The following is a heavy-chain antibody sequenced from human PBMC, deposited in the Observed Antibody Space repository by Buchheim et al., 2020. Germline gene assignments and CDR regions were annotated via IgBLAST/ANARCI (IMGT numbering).Heavy chain of an antibody. J-gene: IGHJ6*02. D-gene: IGHD4-11*01. Sequence: QVQLQESGPGLVKPSQTLSLTCTVSGGSISSGSYYWSWIRQPAGKGLEWIGRIYTSGSTNYNPSLKSRVTISVDTSKNQFSLKLSSVTAADTAVYYCARDRREHRTTKYGMDVWGQGTT. CDR2: IYTSGST. CDR3: ARDRREHRTTKYGMDV. CDR1: GGSISSGSYY. V-gene: IGHV4-61*02.